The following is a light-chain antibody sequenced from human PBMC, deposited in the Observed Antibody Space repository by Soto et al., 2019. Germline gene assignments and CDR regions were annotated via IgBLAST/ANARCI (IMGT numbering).Light chain of an antibody. V-gene: IGKV3-11*01. J-gene: IGKJ1*01. CDR3: QQRSNWLTWT. CDR2: DAS. CDR1: QSVSSY. Sequence: EIVLTQSPATLSLSPGERATLSCRASQSVSSYLAWYQQKPGQAPRLLIYDASNRATGIPARFSGSGSGTDFTLTISSLEPEDFAFYYCQQRSNWLTWTFGQGTKVDIK.